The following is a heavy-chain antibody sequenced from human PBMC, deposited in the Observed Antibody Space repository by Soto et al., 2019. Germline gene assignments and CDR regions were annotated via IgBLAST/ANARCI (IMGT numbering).Heavy chain of an antibody. CDR1: GGTFSSYA. J-gene: IGHJ3*02. Sequence: QVQLVQSGAEVKKPGSSVKVSCKASGGTFSSYAISWVRQAPGQGLEWMGGIIPIFGTANYAQKFQGRVTITADESTSTAYMERSSLRSEGTAVYYRARDLVYDGSYNDAFDIWGQGTMVTVSS. CDR2: IIPIFGTA. V-gene: IGHV1-69*12. D-gene: IGHD3-22*01. CDR3: ARDLVYDGSYNDAFDI.